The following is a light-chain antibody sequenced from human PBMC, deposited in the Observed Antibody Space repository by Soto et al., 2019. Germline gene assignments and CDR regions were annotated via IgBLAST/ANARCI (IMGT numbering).Light chain of an antibody. J-gene: IGKJ2*01. CDR2: GAS. V-gene: IGKV3-20*01. Sequence: EIVLTQSPGTLSLSPGERATLSCRASQSVRSNYLAWYQRKPGQAPRLLIYGASTTATGIPDRFSGTGSGTDFTLTISRLEPEDIAVYYCQQYGGSPYTFGQGTKLEIK. CDR1: QSVRSNY. CDR3: QQYGGSPYT.